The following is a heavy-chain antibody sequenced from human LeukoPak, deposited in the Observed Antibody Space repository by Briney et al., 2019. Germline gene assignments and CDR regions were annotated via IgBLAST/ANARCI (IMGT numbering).Heavy chain of an antibody. CDR1: GFTFSSFG. CDR3: AKAGGTYYPDHFDP. CDR2: IRYDGSHK. D-gene: IGHD3-10*01. Sequence: TGGSLRLSCAASGFTFSSFGMHWVRQAPGKGQEWVTFIRYDGSHKYYADSVKGRFTISRDNSNNTLYMQMDSLRIEDTAVYYCAKAGGTYYPDHFDPWGQGTLVTVSS. V-gene: IGHV3-30*02. J-gene: IGHJ5*02.